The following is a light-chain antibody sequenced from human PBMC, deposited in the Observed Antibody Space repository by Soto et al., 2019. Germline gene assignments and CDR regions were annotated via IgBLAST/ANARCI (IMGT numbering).Light chain of an antibody. CDR3: SSYTSSSTVI. J-gene: IGLJ2*01. V-gene: IGLV2-14*03. CDR1: SSDVGGYNF. CDR2: DVR. Sequence: QSALTQPASVAGSPGQSITISCTGTSSDVGGYNFVSWYQQHPGKAPKFIIYDVRNRPSGASNRFSGSRSGNTASLTISGLHAEDEADYYCSSYTSSSTVIFGGGTKLTVL.